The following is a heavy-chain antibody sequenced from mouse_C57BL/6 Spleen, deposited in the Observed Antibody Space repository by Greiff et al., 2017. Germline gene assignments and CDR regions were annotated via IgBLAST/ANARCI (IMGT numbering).Heavy chain of an antibody. V-gene: IGHV1-54*01. CDR3: ARSPRRVYYFDY. J-gene: IGHJ2*01. CDR2: INPGSGGT. Sequence: VKLMESGAELVRPGTSVKVSCKASGYAFTNYLIEWVKQRPGQGLEWIGVINPGSGGTNYNEKFKGKATLTADKSSSTAYMQLSSLTSEDSAVYFCARSPRRVYYFDYWGQGTTLTVSS. CDR1: GYAFTNYL.